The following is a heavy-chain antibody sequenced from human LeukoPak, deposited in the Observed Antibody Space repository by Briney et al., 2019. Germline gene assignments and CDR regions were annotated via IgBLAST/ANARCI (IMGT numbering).Heavy chain of an antibody. J-gene: IGHJ4*02. D-gene: IGHD3-22*01. Sequence: GGSLRLSCAASGFTVSSNYMSWVRQAPGKGLEWVSVIYSGGTTYYADSVKGPFTISRDSSKNTLYLQMNSLRAEDTAVYYCARAYSFGYDSSGYYYAYWGQGTLVTVSS. CDR3: ARAYSFGYDSSGYYYAY. CDR2: IYSGGTT. V-gene: IGHV3-53*01. CDR1: GFTVSSNY.